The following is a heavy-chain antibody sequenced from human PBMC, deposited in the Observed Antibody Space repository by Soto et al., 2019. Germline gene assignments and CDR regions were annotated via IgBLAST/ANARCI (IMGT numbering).Heavy chain of an antibody. CDR3: ARAYHDSDYYSWFDP. D-gene: IGHD2-21*02. CDR1: GYTFTNFG. J-gene: IGHJ5*02. V-gene: IGHV1-3*04. Sequence: QVQFVQSGAEVKKPGASVKVSCKASGYTFTNFGIHWVRRAPGEGFEWVGWINTGNGDRKYAPNLQGRVNITRDTFASTVYMELSGLRSEDRAVYYCARAYHDSDYYSWFDPWGRGTLVTVSS. CDR2: INTGNGDR.